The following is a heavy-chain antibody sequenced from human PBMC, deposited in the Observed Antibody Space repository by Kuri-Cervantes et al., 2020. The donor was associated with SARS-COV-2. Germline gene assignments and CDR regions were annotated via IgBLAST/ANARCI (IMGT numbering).Heavy chain of an antibody. CDR2: INHSGST. D-gene: IGHD3-10*01. CDR1: GGSISSYY. V-gene: IGHV4-34*01. Sequence: SETLSLTCTVSGGSISSYYWSWIRQPPGKGLEWIGEINHSGSTNYNPSLKSRVTISVDTSKNQFSLKLSSVTAADTAVYYCARGAPARTFITMVRGVSAFDIWGQGTMVTVSS. CDR3: ARGAPARTFITMVRGVSAFDI. J-gene: IGHJ3*02.